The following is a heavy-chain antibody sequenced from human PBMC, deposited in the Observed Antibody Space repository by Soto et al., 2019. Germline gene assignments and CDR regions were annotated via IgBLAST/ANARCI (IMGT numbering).Heavy chain of an antibody. J-gene: IGHJ4*02. V-gene: IGHV1-69*01. D-gene: IGHD3-10*02. CDR1: GGTFSDYA. Sequence: QVQLVQSGAEVKKPGSSVKVSCTASGGTFSDYAFSWVRQAPGQGLEWMGGIIPMFSSSSFAQKFQGRLTINEDDSTSTAYMSLSSLGSADTAMYDCAKDIGFQQHLFVFDLWGPGTLVTVSS. CDR2: IIPMFSSS. CDR3: AKDIGFQQHLFVFDL.